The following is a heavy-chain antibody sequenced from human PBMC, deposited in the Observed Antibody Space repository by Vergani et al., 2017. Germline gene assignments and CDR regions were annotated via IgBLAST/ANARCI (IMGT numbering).Heavy chain of an antibody. V-gene: IGHV4-59*01. CDR3: ARGYSSSWYLIDY. CDR2: IYYSGST. CDR1: GGSISSYY. D-gene: IGHD6-13*01. Sequence: QVQLQESGPGLVKPSETLSLTCTVSGGSISSYYWSWIRQPPGTGLEWIGYIYYSGSTNYNPSLKSRVTISVDTSKNQFSLKLSSVTAADTAVYYCARGYSSSWYLIDYWGQGTLVTVSS. J-gene: IGHJ4*02.